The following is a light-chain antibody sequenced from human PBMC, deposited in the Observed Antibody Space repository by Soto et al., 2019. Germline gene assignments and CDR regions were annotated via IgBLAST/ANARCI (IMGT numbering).Light chain of an antibody. V-gene: IGKV3-20*01. Sequence: EIVLTQSPDTLSLPPGERATLSCRASQSVSSSYLAWYQQKPGQAPRLLIYDASSRATGIPDRFSGSGSGTDFTLTISRLEPEDFAVYYCQQYGSSPRTFGQGTKVDIK. CDR1: QSVSSSY. CDR2: DAS. J-gene: IGKJ1*01. CDR3: QQYGSSPRT.